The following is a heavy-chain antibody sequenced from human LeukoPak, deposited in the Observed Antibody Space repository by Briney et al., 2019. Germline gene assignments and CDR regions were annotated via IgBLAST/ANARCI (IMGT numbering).Heavy chain of an antibody. CDR1: GFTFSDYY. CDR3: ARVVYYYDSSGYYQGECYFDY. D-gene: IGHD3-22*01. V-gene: IGHV3-11*01. Sequence: GGSLRLSCAAPGFTFSDYYMSWIRQAPGKGLEWVSYISSSGSTIYYADSVKGRFTISRDNAKNSLYLQMNSLRAEDTAVYYCARVVYYYDSSGYYQGECYFDYWGQGTLVTVSS. CDR2: ISSSGSTI. J-gene: IGHJ4*02.